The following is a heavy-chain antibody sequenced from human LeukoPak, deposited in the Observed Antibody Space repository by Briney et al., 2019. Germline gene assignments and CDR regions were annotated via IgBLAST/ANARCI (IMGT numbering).Heavy chain of an antibody. CDR1: GFIFSSYW. V-gene: IGHV3-74*01. J-gene: IGHJ6*02. Sequence: GGSLRLSCAASGFIFSSYWMHWVRQVPGKGLVWVSRINIDGSGTSYADSVKGRFTISRDTAKNTLYLQMNSLRAEDTAVYYCAREIQNPYYYYGLDVWGQGTTVTVSS. CDR3: AREIQNPYYYYGLDV. CDR2: INIDGSGT.